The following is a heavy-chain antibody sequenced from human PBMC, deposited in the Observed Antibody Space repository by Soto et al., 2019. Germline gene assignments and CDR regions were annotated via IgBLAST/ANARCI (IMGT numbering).Heavy chain of an antibody. V-gene: IGHV4-59*08. Sequence: SSETLSLTCTVSGDSISSYYWSWIRQPPGKGLEWIGYIHYSGSTNYNPSLKSRVTISVDTSKNQFSLRLSSVTAADTAVCYCARHETLHGDYDYSGQGTLVTVSS. D-gene: IGHD4-17*01. CDR3: ARHETLHGDYDY. J-gene: IGHJ4*02. CDR2: IHYSGST. CDR1: GDSISSYY.